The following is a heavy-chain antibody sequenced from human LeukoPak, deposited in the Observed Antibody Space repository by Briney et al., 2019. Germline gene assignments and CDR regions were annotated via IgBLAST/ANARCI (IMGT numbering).Heavy chain of an antibody. J-gene: IGHJ4*02. D-gene: IGHD3-16*01. Sequence: PGGSLRLSCVMSGFTFNSEPMNWVRQAPGKGLDWIPHIRSDSKTIVYADSVKGRFTISRDNAKNSLSLQMNSLRAEDTAVYFCARDYDWAFDYWGQGILVTVAS. CDR1: GFTFNSEP. CDR2: IRSDSKTI. CDR3: ARDYDWAFDY. V-gene: IGHV3-48*01.